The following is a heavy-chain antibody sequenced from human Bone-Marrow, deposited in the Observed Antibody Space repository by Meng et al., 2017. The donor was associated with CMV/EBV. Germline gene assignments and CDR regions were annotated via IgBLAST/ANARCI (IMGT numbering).Heavy chain of an antibody. CDR3: ARDHCSSTSCYRDAFDI. Sequence: GESLKISCAASGFTFSDYYMSWIRQAPGEGLEWVAVISYDGSNKYYADSVKGRFTISRDNSKNTLYLQMNSLRAEDTAVYYCARDHCSSTSCYRDAFDIWGQGTMVTVSS. V-gene: IGHV3-30-3*01. CDR1: GFTFSDYY. J-gene: IGHJ3*02. D-gene: IGHD2-2*01. CDR2: ISYDGSNK.